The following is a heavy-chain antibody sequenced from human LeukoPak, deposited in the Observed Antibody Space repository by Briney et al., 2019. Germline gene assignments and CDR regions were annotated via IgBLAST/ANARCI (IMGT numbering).Heavy chain of an antibody. D-gene: IGHD4-11*01. CDR1: GFLFTSYW. CDR3: AREPGDYDASDI. Sequence: GGSLRLSCEASGFLFTSYWMSWVRQAPGKGPEWVAHIKENGNEQYYADSVKGRFTISRDNVKQSLCLQMNNLRVEDTAVYYCAREPGDYDASDIWGQGTMVTVSS. V-gene: IGHV3-7*01. J-gene: IGHJ3*02. CDR2: IKENGNEQ.